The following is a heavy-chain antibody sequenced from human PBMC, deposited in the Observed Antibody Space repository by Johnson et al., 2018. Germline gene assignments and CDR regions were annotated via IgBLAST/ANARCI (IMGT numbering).Heavy chain of an antibody. J-gene: IGHJ3*02. CDR1: GFTVSSNY. D-gene: IGHD3-10*01. V-gene: IGHV3-66*02. CDR2: IYGSGGT. Sequence: VQLVQSGGGLVQPGGSLRLSCAASGFTVSSNYMSWVRQPPGKGLEWVSVIYGSGGTHYADSVTGRFTISRDNSKNTLFLQMNSLRTEDTAVYYCASPHLGPSYDAFHIWGQGTMVTVSS. CDR3: ASPHLGPSYDAFHI.